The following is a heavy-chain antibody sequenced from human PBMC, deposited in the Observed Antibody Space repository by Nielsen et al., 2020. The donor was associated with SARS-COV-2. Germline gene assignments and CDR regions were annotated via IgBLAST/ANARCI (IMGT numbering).Heavy chain of an antibody. J-gene: IGHJ4*02. Sequence: GGSLRLSCAASGFTFDDYAMHWVRQAPGKGLEWVAVISYDGSNKYYADSVKGRFTISRDNSKNTLYLQMNSLRAEDTAVYYCARDLGRRRVFCPQYWGQGTLVIVSS. V-gene: IGHV3-30-3*01. CDR1: GFTFDDYA. CDR3: ARDLGRRRVFCPQY. D-gene: IGHD3-9*01. CDR2: ISYDGSNK.